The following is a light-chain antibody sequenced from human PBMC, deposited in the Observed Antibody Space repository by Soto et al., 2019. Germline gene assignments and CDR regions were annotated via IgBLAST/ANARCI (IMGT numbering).Light chain of an antibody. J-gene: IGLJ2*01. CDR2: EVS. CDR3: SSYTTNNTVL. V-gene: IGLV2-18*02. Sequence: QSVLTQPPSVSGSPGQSVTISCTGTSSDIGTYNRVSWYQQPPGTAPKLMIYEVSNRPSGVPDRFSGSKSGNTASLTISGLQAEDEADFFCSSYTTNNTVLFGGGTKLTVL. CDR1: SSDIGTYNR.